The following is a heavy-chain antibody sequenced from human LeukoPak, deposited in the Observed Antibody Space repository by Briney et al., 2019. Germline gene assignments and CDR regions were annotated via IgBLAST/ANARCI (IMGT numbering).Heavy chain of an antibody. J-gene: IGHJ6*03. D-gene: IGHD6-6*01. CDR2: INPNSGGT. V-gene: IGHV1-2*02. Sequence: ASVKVSCKASGYTFTGYYMHWVRQAPGQGLEWMGWINPNSGGTNYAQKFQGRVTMTRDTSISTAYMELSRLRSDDTAVYYCARDRVAARSRDYYYYYMDVWGKGTTVTVSS. CDR1: GYTFTGYY. CDR3: ARDRVAARSRDYYYYYMDV.